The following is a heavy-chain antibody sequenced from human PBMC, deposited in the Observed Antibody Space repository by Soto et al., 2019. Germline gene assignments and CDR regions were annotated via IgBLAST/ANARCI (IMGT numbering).Heavy chain of an antibody. J-gene: IGHJ6*01. CDR2: VYYSGMT. CDR1: GGSIINSSAY. D-gene: IGHD3-22*01. CDR3: ARWDVPGAWLSV. V-gene: IGHV4-39*02. Sequence: QVQLQESGPGLVKPSETLSLTCSVSGGSIINSSAYWTWIRQTPGKGPEWLGDVYYSGMTNYNPSLNSQVIMSGDTSKNRCSLSLRSVTAADTAKYFCARWDVPGAWLSVWGQGTTVTVSS.